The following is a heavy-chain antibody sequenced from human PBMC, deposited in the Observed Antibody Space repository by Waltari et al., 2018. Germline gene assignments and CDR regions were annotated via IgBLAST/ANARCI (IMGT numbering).Heavy chain of an antibody. CDR1: GGSISSYY. CDR2: IYYSGST. Sequence: VQLQESGPGLVKPSETLSLTCTVSGGSISSYYWSWIRQPPGKGLEWIGYIYYSGSTNYNPSLKSRVTISVDTSKNQFSLKLSSVTAADTAVYYCAREPNWGAGESGLHYWGQGTLVTVSS. D-gene: IGHD7-27*01. CDR3: AREPNWGAGESGLHY. V-gene: IGHV4-59*01. J-gene: IGHJ4*02.